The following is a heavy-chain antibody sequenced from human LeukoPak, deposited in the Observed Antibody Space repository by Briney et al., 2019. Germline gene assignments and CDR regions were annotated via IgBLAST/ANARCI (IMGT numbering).Heavy chain of an antibody. D-gene: IGHD3-10*01. CDR1: GFIFSDYG. CDR3: AKHYYGSGSQKYYFDY. J-gene: IGHJ4*02. Sequence: GGSLRLSCAASGFIFSDYGMHWVRQAPAKGLEWVTMVRNDGGDKYYADSVRGRFAISRDNSKNTLYLQMNSLRPEDTAVYYCAKHYYGSGSQKYYFDYWGQGTLVTVSS. CDR2: VRNDGGDK. V-gene: IGHV3-30*02.